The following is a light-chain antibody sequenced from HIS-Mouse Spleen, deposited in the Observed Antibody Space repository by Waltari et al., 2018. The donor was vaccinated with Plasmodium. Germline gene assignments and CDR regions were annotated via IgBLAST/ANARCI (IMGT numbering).Light chain of an antibody. CDR3: MMWPSNASGV. J-gene: IGLJ3*02. Sequence: QPVLTQPPSSSASPGESARLTCTLPSDINVGSYNIYCYQQKPRGPPRYLLYYFSDSDTRTGSGVPSRFSGSKYASAKTWILLSSGLQSEDEADYYCMMWPSNASGVFGGGTKLTVL. CDR2: YFSDSDT. CDR1: SDINVGSYN. V-gene: IGLV5-37*01.